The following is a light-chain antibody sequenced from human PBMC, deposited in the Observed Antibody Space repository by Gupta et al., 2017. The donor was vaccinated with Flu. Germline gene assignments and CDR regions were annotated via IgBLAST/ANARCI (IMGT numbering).Light chain of an antibody. CDR2: DAS. Sequence: DIQMTQSPSSLAASVGDRVTITCQASHDIREYLNWYQQKPGKTPELLIYDASNMETGVSSRFSGSGSGTAFTFTINSLQPEDFATYYCQQYDSLPYSFGQGTRL. CDR3: QQYDSLPYS. V-gene: IGKV1-33*01. J-gene: IGKJ2*03. CDR1: HDIREY.